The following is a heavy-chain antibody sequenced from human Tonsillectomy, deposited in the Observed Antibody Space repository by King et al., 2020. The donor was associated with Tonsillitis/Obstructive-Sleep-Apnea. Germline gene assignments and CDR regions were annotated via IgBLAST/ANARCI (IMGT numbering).Heavy chain of an antibody. Sequence: DVQLVESGGGLIQPGGSLRLSCAASGFIFSSNYMSWVRQAPGKGLEWVSVFYSGGGTSYADHVEGRCTNSRENSNNTPYLQMNSLRAEDTAGYYCAIVGYTSGWLRDWGQGTLVTVSS. V-gene: IGHV3-53*01. J-gene: IGHJ4*02. D-gene: IGHD6-19*01. CDR2: FYSGGGT. CDR1: GFIFSSNY. CDR3: AIVGYTSGWLRD.